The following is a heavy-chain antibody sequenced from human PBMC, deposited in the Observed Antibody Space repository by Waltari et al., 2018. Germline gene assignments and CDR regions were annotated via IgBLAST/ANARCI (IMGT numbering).Heavy chain of an antibody. CDR3: AREKGYSSSWYPPHGYGMDV. CDR1: GGSISSSSYY. V-gene: IGHV4-39*07. J-gene: IGHJ6*02. CDR2: IYYSGST. D-gene: IGHD6-13*01. Sequence: QLQLQESGPGLVKPSETLSLTCTVSGGSISSSSYYWGWIRQPPGKGLEWIGSIYYSGSTYYNPSLKSRVTISVDTSKNQFSLKLSSVTAADTAVYYCAREKGYSSSWYPPHGYGMDVWGQGTTVTVSS.